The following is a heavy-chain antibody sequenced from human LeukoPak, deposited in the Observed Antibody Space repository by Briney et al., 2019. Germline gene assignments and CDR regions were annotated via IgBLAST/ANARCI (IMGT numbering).Heavy chain of an antibody. V-gene: IGHV4-59*01. D-gene: IGHD4-17*01. CDR2: IYYSGST. Sequence: SETLSLTCTVSGGSISSYYWSWIRQPPGKGLEWIGYIYYSGSTNYNPSLKSRVTISVDTSKNQFSLKLSSVTAANTAVYYCARAGDGDYVIDYWGQGTLVTVSS. CDR1: GGSISSYY. J-gene: IGHJ4*02. CDR3: ARAGDGDYVIDY.